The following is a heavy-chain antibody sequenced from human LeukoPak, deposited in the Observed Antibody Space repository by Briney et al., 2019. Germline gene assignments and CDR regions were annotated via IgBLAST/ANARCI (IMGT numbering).Heavy chain of an antibody. Sequence: AASVKVSCKASGYTFTDYHLHWVRQAPGQGFEWMGWINPNSGDTNYAQKFQGRVTMTRDTSISTAHMEMSRLRSDDTAVYYCARANFLYCSSTTCLFDYWGQGTLVTVSS. CDR3: ARANFLYCSSTTCLFDY. CDR2: INPNSGDT. J-gene: IGHJ4*02. V-gene: IGHV1-2*02. CDR1: GYTFTDYH. D-gene: IGHD2-2*01.